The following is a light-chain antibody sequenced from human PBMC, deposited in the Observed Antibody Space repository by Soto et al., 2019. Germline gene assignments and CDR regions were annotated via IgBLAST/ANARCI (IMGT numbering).Light chain of an antibody. CDR3: QQYQKWPLT. Sequence: EIVMTQSPATLPVSPGERATLSCRASQSVGSSLAWYQQKLGQAPRLLFYASSTRATGIPARFSGSGSGTEFTLTISSLQSEDFAVYYCQQYQKWPLTFGGGTKVQIK. V-gene: IGKV3-15*01. CDR1: QSVGSS. J-gene: IGKJ4*01. CDR2: ASS.